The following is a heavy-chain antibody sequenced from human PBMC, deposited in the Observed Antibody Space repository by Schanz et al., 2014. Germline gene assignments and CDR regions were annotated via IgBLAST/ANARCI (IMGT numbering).Heavy chain of an antibody. CDR2: INTYNGNT. V-gene: IGHV1-18*01. J-gene: IGHJ4*02. CDR1: GYTFTFTTYV. D-gene: IGHD3-9*01. Sequence: QVQLVQSGGEVKKPGASVKVSCKASGYTFTFTTYVISWVRQVPGQGLEWMGWINTYNGNTNYAQKFQGRVVMTTDTSTSTTYMELRSLRSDDTAVYYCARGWGYDALTGYVFWGQGALVIVSS. CDR3: ARGWGYDALTGYVF.